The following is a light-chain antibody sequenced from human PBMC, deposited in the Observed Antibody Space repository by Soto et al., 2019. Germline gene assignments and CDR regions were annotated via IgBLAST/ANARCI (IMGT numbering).Light chain of an antibody. Sequence: DIVMTQSPDSLAVSLGERASINCKSSQSVLHNSSNYNYLAWYQQKPGQPPKLLIYWASTRESGVPDRFSGSVSGTDFTLTISSLQAEDVAVYYCQQYYLIPHTFGQGTKLEIK. J-gene: IGKJ2*01. CDR2: WAS. CDR1: QSVLHNSSNYNY. V-gene: IGKV4-1*01. CDR3: QQYYLIPHT.